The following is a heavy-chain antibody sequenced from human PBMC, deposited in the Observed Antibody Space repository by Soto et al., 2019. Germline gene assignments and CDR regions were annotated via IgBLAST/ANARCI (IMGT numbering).Heavy chain of an antibody. CDR2: IYDTGSS. Sequence: WETLSLTCTVSGASVSSTNYYWSWIRQPPGKGLEWIGYIYDTGSSKHNPSLKSRVALSVDTSKNQFSLKLSSVTAADTAVYFCARGVWGEYKPLFDYWGQGSLVTVSS. J-gene: IGHJ4*02. V-gene: IGHV4-61*01. CDR3: ARGVWGEYKPLFDY. D-gene: IGHD3-16*01. CDR1: GASVSSTNYY.